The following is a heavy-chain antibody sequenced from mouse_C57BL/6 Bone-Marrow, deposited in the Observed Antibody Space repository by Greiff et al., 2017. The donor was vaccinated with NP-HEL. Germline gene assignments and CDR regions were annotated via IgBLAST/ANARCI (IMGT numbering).Heavy chain of an antibody. J-gene: IGHJ3*01. D-gene: IGHD1-1*01. CDR1: GYTFTGYW. CDR2: ILTGSGST. V-gene: IGHV1-9*01. CDR3: ARRTITTVPFAY. Sequence: QVQLQQSGAELMKPGASVKLSCKATGYTFTGYWIEWVKQRPGHGLEWIGEILTGSGSTNYNEKFKGKATFTADTSSNTAYMQLSSLTTEDSAIYYCARRTITTVPFAYWGQGTLVTVSA.